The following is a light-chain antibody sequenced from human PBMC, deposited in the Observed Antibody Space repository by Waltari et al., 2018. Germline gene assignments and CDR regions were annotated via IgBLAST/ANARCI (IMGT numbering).Light chain of an antibody. CDR3: QRYETYPYS. J-gene: IGKJ2*03. CDR2: DAS. Sequence: DIQMTQSPSSLSASVGDRVTITCRASQAINIYLGWFQQKPGKAPRSLIYDASTLQSGVPSRFSGSGSGTEFTLTISSLQPEDFATYYCQRYETYPYSFGQGTTLEIK. V-gene: IGKV1-16*01. CDR1: QAINIY.